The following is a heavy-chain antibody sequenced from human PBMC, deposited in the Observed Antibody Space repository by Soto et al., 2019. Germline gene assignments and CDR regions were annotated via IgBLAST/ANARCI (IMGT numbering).Heavy chain of an antibody. CDR2: IWYDGSNK. CDR1: GFTFSSYG. V-gene: IGHV3-33*01. Sequence: GGSLRLSCAASGFTFSSYGMHWVRQAPGKGLEWVAVIWYDGSNKYYADSVKGRFTISRDNSKNTLYLQMNSLRAEDTAVYYSARGQWSERSGYYGMDVWGQGTTVTVSS. J-gene: IGHJ6*02. D-gene: IGHD1-1*01. CDR3: ARGQWSERSGYYGMDV.